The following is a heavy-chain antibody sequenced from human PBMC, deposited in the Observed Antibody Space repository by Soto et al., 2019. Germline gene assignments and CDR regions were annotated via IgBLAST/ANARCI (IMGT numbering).Heavy chain of an antibody. Sequence: SGKSPCTASGGTHSRYALSWVRPGPGQGLEWMGGIIPIFGTANYAQKFQGRVTITADESTSTAYMELSSLRSEDTAVYYCAREARRAYSGSYSDYHWGQGTLVTVSS. V-gene: IGHV1-69*13. J-gene: IGHJ5*02. CDR3: AREARRAYSGSYSDYH. CDR2: IIPIFGTA. CDR1: GGTHSRYA. D-gene: IGHD1-26*01.